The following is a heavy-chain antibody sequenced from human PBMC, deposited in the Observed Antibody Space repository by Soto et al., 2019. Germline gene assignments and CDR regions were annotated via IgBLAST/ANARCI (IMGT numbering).Heavy chain of an antibody. CDR1: GGTFSSYT. V-gene: IGHV1-69*02. CDR2: IIPILGIA. CDR3: TTSSADSFDY. J-gene: IGHJ4*02. Sequence: KVSCKASGGTFSSYTISWVRQAPGQGLEWMGRIIPILGIANYAQKFQGRVTMTTDTSTSTAYMELRSLRSDDTAVYYCTTSSADSFDYWGQGTLVTVSS.